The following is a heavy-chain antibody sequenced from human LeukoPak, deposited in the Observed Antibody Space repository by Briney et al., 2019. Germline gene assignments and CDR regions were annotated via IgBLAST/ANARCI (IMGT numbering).Heavy chain of an antibody. CDR3: ARLGDYVWGTTLRRNDYFDY. V-gene: IGHV5-51*01. D-gene: IGHD3-16*01. CDR2: IYPGDSDT. J-gene: IGHJ4*02. Sequence: GESLKISCKGSGYSFTSYWIGWVRQMPGKGLEWMGIIYPGDSDTRYSPSFQGQVTISADKSISTAYLQWSSLKASDTAMYYCARLGDYVWGTTLRRNDYFDYWGQGTLVTVSS. CDR1: GYSFTSYW.